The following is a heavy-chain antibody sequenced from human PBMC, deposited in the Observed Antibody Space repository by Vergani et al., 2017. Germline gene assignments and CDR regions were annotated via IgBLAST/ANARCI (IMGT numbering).Heavy chain of an antibody. CDR2: NTAIGSA. J-gene: IGHJ4*02. V-gene: IGHV4-34*01. D-gene: IGHD3/OR15-3a*01. CDR1: GGSFHDYW. CDR3: ASRRPRLNLGLKANAGTFDS. Sequence: QAQLQQWGAGLLKPSETLSLTCAISGGSFHDYWWTWLRQPPGRGREWVGGNTAIGSAKYSPSAPRRVPISVDTSRGEVTLTVTAVTAADTGLCFWASRRPRLNLGLKANAGTFDSWGQGTLVTVSS.